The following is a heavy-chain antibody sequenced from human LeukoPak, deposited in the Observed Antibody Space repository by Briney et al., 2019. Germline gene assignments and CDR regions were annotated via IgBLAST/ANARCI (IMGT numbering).Heavy chain of an antibody. Sequence: ASVKVSCKASGYTFTSYYMHWVRQAPGQGLEWIGIINPSGGSTSYAQKFQGRVTMTRDTSTSTVYMELSSLRSEDTAVYYCARDAGSGTPGSYWGQGTLVTVSS. CDR2: INPSGGST. J-gene: IGHJ4*02. D-gene: IGHD3-10*01. CDR1: GYTFTSYY. CDR3: ARDAGSGTPGSY. V-gene: IGHV1-46*01.